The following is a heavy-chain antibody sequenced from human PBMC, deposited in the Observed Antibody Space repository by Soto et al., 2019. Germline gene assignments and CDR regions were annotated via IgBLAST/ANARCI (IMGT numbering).Heavy chain of an antibody. V-gene: IGHV1-3*01. D-gene: IGHD6-19*01. Sequence: ASVKVSCKASGYTFTNYAIHWVRQAPGQRLEWMGWINAGNGNTKYSQKFRGRVSMTTDSSTTTAYMELRNLRSDDTAVYYCGRRTSSAWYFCDYWGLGTLVTISS. J-gene: IGHJ4*02. CDR3: GRRTSSAWYFCDY. CDR1: GYTFTNYA. CDR2: INAGNGNT.